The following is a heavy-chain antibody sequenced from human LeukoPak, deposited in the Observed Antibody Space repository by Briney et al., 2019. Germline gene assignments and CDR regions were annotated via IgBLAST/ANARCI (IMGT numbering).Heavy chain of an antibody. J-gene: IGHJ3*02. D-gene: IGHD5-18*01. CDR3: ARGYIYGFRGVRAFDI. CDR2: IYYSGST. CDR1: RGSISSYY. V-gene: IGHV4-59*08. Sequence: SETLSLTCTVSRGSISSYYWSWIRQPPGKGLEWIGYIYYSGSTNYNPSLKSRVTISVDTSKNQFSLKLSSVTAADTAVYYCARGYIYGFRGVRAFDIWGQGTMVTVSS.